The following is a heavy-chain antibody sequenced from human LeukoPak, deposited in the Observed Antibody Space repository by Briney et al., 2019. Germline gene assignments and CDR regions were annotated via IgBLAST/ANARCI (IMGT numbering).Heavy chain of an antibody. CDR1: GFTFNSYG. CDR3: AKDGGSGSYFAFDI. V-gene: IGHV3-30*02. Sequence: TGGSLRLSCAASGFTFNSYGMHWVRQAPGKGLEGVAFIRYDGSKSYFADSVKGRFALSRDNSKNTLYLQMSSLRPEDTAVYFCAKDGGSGSYFAFDIWGQGTMVTVFS. CDR2: IRYDGSKS. J-gene: IGHJ3*02. D-gene: IGHD1-26*01.